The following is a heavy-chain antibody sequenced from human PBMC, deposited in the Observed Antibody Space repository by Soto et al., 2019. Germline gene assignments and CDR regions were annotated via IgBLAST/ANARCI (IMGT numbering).Heavy chain of an antibody. D-gene: IGHD6-13*01. V-gene: IGHV1-18*01. CDR2: ISAYNGNT. J-gene: IGHJ5*02. Sequence: ASVKLSCNASGYTFSSYGISWVRQAPGQGLEWMGWISAYNGNTNYAQKLQGRVTMTTDTSTSTAYMELRSLRSDDTAVYYCARVEVAAAGTGGWFDPWGQGTLLTVSS. CDR1: GYTFSSYG. CDR3: ARVEVAAAGTGGWFDP.